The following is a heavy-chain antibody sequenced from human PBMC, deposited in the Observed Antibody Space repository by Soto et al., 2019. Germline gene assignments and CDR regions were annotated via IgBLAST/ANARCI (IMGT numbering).Heavy chain of an antibody. CDR3: ARVSGVVVVPAAAPTSPSYGLDV. J-gene: IGHJ6*02. D-gene: IGHD2-2*01. CDR1: GGSISSYF. V-gene: IGHV4-4*07. CDR2: MYITGTT. Sequence: QVHLQESGPGLVKPSETLSLTCSVSGGSISSYFWSWIRQPAGKGLEWIGRMYITGTTDYNPSLKSRVTMFLDTAKNQFSLKLRSVTAADTAVYFCARVSGVVVVPAAAPTSPSYGLDVWGQGTTVTVSS.